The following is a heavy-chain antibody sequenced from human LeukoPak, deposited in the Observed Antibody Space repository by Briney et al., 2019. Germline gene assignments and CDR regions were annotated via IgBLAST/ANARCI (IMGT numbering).Heavy chain of an antibody. V-gene: IGHV4-59*01. D-gene: IGHD3-10*01. CDR1: GGSISSYY. CDR3: ARVLTMENYYERYFDY. CDR2: IYYSGST. J-gene: IGHJ4*02. Sequence: PSETLSLTCTVSGGSISSYYWSWTRQPPGKGLEWIGYIYYSGSTNYNPSLKSRVTISVDTSKNQFSLKLSSVTAADTAVYYCARVLTMENYYERYFDYWGQGTLVTVSS.